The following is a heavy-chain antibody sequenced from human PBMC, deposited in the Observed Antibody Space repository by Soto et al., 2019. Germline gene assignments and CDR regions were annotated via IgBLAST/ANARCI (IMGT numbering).Heavy chain of an antibody. J-gene: IGHJ4*02. CDR2: IYYSGST. Sequence: SETLSLSCAVSGGSISSYYWNWVRQPPGKGLEWIGYIYYSGSTNYNPSLKSRVTISVDTSKNQFSLKLNSVTAADTAVYYCSRESYYYDNSGDNFRGFDYWGQGTLVTVSS. V-gene: IGHV4-59*01. D-gene: IGHD3-22*01. CDR3: SRESYYYDNSGDNFRGFDY. CDR1: GGSISSYY.